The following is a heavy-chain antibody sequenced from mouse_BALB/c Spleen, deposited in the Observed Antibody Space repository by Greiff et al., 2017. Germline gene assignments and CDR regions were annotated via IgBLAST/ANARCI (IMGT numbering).Heavy chain of an antibody. CDR3: ARDSAITTVIAPMDY. V-gene: IGHV5-6-3*01. J-gene: IGHJ4*01. CDR1: GFSFSSYG. D-gene: IGHD1-1*01. Sequence: EVNLVESGGGLVQPGGSLKLSCAASGFSFSSYGMSWVRQTPDKRLELVATINSNGGSTYYPDSVKGRFTISRDNAKNTLYLQMSSLKSEDTAMYYCARDSAITTVIAPMDYWGQGTSVTVSS. CDR2: INSNGGST.